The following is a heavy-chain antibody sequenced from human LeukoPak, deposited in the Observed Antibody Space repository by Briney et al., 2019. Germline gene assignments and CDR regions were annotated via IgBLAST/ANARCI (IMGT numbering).Heavy chain of an antibody. CDR3: ASTPYYYDSSGYYGY. V-gene: IGHV4-61*08. CDR1: GGSVSSGGYY. J-gene: IGHJ4*02. Sequence: KPSETLSLTCTVSGGSVSSGGYYWSWIRQPPGKGLEWIGYIYYSGSTNYNPSLKSRVTISVDTSKNQFSLKLSSVTAADTAVYYCASTPYYYDSSGYYGYWGQGTLVTVSS. CDR2: IYYSGST. D-gene: IGHD3-22*01.